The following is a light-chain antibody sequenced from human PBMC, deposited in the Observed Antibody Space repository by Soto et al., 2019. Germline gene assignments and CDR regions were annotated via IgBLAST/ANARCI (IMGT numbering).Light chain of an antibody. Sequence: EVVFTQSPGTLPLSPGERAPLSCRTSQSVSASQLAWYQQKHGQAPRLLIYGVSHRETRIPDKFSGSGSGTQFTLTIDRLEPEDFAVYFCQQYTQSMWTFGQGTKVDIK. V-gene: IGKV3-20*01. CDR1: QSVSASQ. CDR3: QQYTQSMWT. CDR2: GVS. J-gene: IGKJ1*01.